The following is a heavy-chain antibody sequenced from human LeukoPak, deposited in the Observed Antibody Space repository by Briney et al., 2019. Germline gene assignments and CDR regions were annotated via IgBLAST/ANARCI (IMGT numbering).Heavy chain of an antibody. Sequence: PGGSLRLSCAASGFTFSNAWMNWVRQAPGKGLEWVGRIRSKTDGETTDYAAPVKGRFTISRDDSKNTLYLQMNSLKTEDTAVYYCSTDTWISTMKDYWGQGTLVTVSS. J-gene: IGHJ4*02. CDR2: IRSKTDGETT. V-gene: IGHV3-15*01. CDR1: GFTFSNAW. CDR3: STDTWISTMKDY. D-gene: IGHD3-22*01.